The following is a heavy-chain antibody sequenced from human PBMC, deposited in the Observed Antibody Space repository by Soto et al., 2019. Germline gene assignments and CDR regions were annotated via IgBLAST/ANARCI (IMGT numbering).Heavy chain of an antibody. D-gene: IGHD2-15*01. V-gene: IGHV1-69*13. CDR3: ARRVVVASVPDIACYYYGLDV. CDR2: VIPMFGST. CDR1: GGTFRSYA. J-gene: IGHJ6*02. Sequence: GASVHVSYLAFGGTFRSYAICLVRQAPGQGREWMGGVIPMFGSTNYAQKFQGRVSITADESTNTAFMELSSLRSEDTAVYYCARRVVVASVPDIACYYYGLDVWGQGTTVTVSS.